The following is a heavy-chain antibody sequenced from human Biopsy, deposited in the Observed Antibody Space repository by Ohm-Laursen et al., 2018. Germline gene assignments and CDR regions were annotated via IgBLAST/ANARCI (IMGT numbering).Heavy chain of an antibody. D-gene: IGHD4-11*01. CDR1: GDSVTKYY. CDR3: ARDSGILNYGNFKYYHYYGMDV. J-gene: IGHJ6*02. Sequence: PSETLSLTCTVSGDSVTKYYWSWIRQPPGKGLEWIGYIYYSVMTNYNPSLQSRVSISVDTSRNQVSLTLSSVTAADMAVYYCARDSGILNYGNFKYYHYYGMDVWGQGTKVTVSS. V-gene: IGHV4-59*02. CDR2: IYYSVMT.